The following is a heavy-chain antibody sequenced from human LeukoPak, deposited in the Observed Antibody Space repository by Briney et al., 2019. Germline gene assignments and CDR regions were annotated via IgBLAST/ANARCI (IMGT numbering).Heavy chain of an antibody. J-gene: IGHJ4*02. V-gene: IGHV3-23*01. D-gene: IGHD3-22*01. CDR1: GFTFSSYA. CDR3: AKDPYSSGYYTYYFDY. Sequence: GGSLRLSCAASGFTFSSYAMSWVRQAPGKGLEWVSAISGSGGSTYYADSVKGRFTISRDNSKNTLYLQMNSLRAEDTAVYYCAKDPYSSGYYTYYFDYWGQGTLVTVSS. CDR2: ISGSGGST.